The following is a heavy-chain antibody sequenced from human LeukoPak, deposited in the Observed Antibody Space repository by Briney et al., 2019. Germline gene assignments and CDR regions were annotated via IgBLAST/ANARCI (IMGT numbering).Heavy chain of an antibody. Sequence: GGSLRLSCAASGFSVSSNYMSWVRQAPGMGLEWVSVIYSGSSTNYTDSVKGGFTISRDNSKNTLHLKMNSLRAEDTAVYYCARVRIPEYSGGWYFDYWGQRTLVTVSS. V-gene: IGHV3-53*01. CDR2: IYSGSST. D-gene: IGHD6-19*01. CDR1: GFSVSSNY. J-gene: IGHJ4*02. CDR3: ARVRIPEYSGGWYFDY.